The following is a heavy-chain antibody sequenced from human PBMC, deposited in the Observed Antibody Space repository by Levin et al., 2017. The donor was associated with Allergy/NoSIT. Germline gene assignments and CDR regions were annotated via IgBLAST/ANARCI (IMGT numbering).Heavy chain of an antibody. Sequence: ASVKVSCKASGYTFTSYYMHWVRQAPGQGLEWLGVINPSDISTRYAQKFQGRVTMTRDTSTNTVYMELSSLTSDDTAVYYCGRGARRSCIGGTCSKYYFDFWGQGTLLTVSS. CDR1: GYTFTSYY. V-gene: IGHV1-46*01. D-gene: IGHD2-15*01. J-gene: IGHJ4*02. CDR2: INPSDIST. CDR3: GRGARRSCIGGTCSKYYFDF.